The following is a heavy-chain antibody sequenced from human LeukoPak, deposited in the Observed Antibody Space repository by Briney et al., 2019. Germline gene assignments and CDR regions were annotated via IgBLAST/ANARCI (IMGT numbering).Heavy chain of an antibody. J-gene: IGHJ4*02. CDR2: IRYDGSNK. D-gene: IGHD4-17*01. V-gene: IGHV3-30*02. CDR3: AKVLYGDSTSSYYFDY. CDR1: GFTFSSYG. Sequence: PGGSLRLSCAASGFTFSSYGMHWVRQAPGKGLEWVAFIRYDGSNKYYADSVKGRFTISRDNSKNTLYLQMNSLRAEDTAVYYCAKVLYGDSTSSYYFDYWGQGTLVTVSS.